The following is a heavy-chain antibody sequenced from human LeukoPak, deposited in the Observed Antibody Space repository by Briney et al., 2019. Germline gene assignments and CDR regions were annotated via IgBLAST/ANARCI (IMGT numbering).Heavy chain of an antibody. CDR2: IIPIFGTA. D-gene: IGHD2-2*01. CDR1: GGTFSSYA. Sequence: GASVKVSCKASGGTFSSYAISWVRQAPGQGLEWMGGIIPIFGTATYAQKFQGRVTITADESTSTAYMELSSLRSEDTAVYYCASNRCSSTSCLGNAFDIWGPGTMVTVSS. J-gene: IGHJ3*02. V-gene: IGHV1-69*13. CDR3: ASNRCSSTSCLGNAFDI.